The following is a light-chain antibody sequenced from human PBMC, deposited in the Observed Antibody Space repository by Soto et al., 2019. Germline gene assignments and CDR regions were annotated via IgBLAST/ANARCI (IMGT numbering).Light chain of an antibody. CDR3: QQYSDSPPT. CDR2: GAS. Sequence: ENVLTQSPGTLSLSPGQRATLSCRASQSVDSSHLAWYQQKPGQAPRLLIYGASTRATGIPARFSGSGSGTDFTLTIDRLEPEDFAMYYCQQYSDSPPTFGQGTKVDIK. J-gene: IGKJ1*01. CDR1: QSVDSSH. V-gene: IGKV3-20*01.